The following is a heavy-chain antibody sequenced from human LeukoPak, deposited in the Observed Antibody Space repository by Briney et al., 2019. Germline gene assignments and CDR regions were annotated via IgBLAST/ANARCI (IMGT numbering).Heavy chain of an antibody. CDR3: ARGYDFWSGYSNFDY. V-gene: IGHV1-18*01. Sequence: GASVKVSCKASGYTFTSYGISWVRQAPGQGLEWMGWISAYNGNTNYAQKLQGRVTMTTDTSTSTAYMELRSLRSDDTAVYYCARGYDFWSGYSNFDYWGQGTLSPSPQ. D-gene: IGHD3-3*01. J-gene: IGHJ4*02. CDR1: GYTFTSYG. CDR2: ISAYNGNT.